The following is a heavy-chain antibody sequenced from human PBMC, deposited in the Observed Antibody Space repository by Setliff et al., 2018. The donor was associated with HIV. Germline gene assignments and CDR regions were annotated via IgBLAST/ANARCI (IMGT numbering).Heavy chain of an antibody. CDR3: ARRDGRSMNAFQI. CDR2: IYPDDSSI. Sequence: PGESLKISCKALDYTFATYWIGWVRQMPGEGLEWMGVIYPDDSSIKYNPSFQSQVTISADKSITTAYLHIHSLKASDTATYYCARRDGRSMNAFQIWGPGTKVTVS. V-gene: IGHV5-51*01. D-gene: IGHD6-13*01. CDR1: DYTFATYW. J-gene: IGHJ3*01.